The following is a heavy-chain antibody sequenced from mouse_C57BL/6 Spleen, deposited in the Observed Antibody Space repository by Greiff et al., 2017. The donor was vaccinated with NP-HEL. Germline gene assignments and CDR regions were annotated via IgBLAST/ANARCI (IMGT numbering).Heavy chain of an antibody. J-gene: IGHJ2*01. Sequence: VQLQQPGAELVRPGSSVKLSCKASGYTFTSYWMHWVKQRPIQGLEWIGNIDPSDSETHYNQKFKDKATLTVDKSSSTAYMQLSSLTSEDSAVYYCARSRDYYGSSYFDYWGQGTTLTVSS. CDR3: ARSRDYYGSSYFDY. D-gene: IGHD1-1*01. CDR1: GYTFTSYW. CDR2: IDPSDSET. V-gene: IGHV1-52*01.